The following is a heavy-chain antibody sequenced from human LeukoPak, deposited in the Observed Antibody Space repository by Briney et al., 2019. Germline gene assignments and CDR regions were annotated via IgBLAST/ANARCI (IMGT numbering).Heavy chain of an antibody. J-gene: IGHJ4*02. Sequence: SGPTLVSPTQTLTLTCTFSGFSLSTSGVGVGWIRQPPGKALEWLALVYWDDDKRYSPSLKSRLTITKDTSKNQVVLTMTNMDPVGTATYYCAHRWGYTIFDYWGQGTLVTVSS. V-gene: IGHV2-5*02. CDR1: GFSLSTSGVG. D-gene: IGHD5-18*01. CDR2: VYWDDDK. CDR3: AHRWGYTIFDY.